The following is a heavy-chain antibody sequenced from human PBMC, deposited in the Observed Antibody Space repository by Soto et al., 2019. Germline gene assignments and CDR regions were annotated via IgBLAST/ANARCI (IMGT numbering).Heavy chain of an antibody. V-gene: IGHV1-46*01. Sequence: ASVKVSCKASGYTFTSYDINWVRQATGQGLEWMGIINPSGGSTSYAQKFQGRVTMTRDTSTSTFYMELSSLRSEDTAVYYCARGPSYPRGYSGYEPFDYWGQGTLVTVSS. J-gene: IGHJ4*02. CDR2: INPSGGST. CDR3: ARGPSYPRGYSGYEPFDY. CDR1: GYTFTSYD. D-gene: IGHD5-12*01.